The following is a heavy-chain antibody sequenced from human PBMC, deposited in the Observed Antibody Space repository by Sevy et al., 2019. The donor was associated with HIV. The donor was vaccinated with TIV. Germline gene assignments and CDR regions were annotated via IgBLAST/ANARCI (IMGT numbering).Heavy chain of an antibody. V-gene: IGHV3-30-3*01. Sequence: GGSLRLSCAASGFTFSSYAMHWVRQAPGKGLEWVAVISYDGSNKYYADSVKGRFTISRDNSKNTLYMKMNSLRAEDTAVYYCARDRGSSWYLDYWGQGTLVTVSS. J-gene: IGHJ4*02. CDR3: ARDRGSSWYLDY. CDR1: GFTFSSYA. CDR2: ISYDGSNK. D-gene: IGHD6-13*01.